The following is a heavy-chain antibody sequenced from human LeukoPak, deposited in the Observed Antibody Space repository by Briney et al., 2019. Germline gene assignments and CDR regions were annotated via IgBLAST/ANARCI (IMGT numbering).Heavy chain of an antibody. CDR1: GGSITSSSYY. Sequence: SETMSLTCTVSGGSITSSSYYWGWIRQPPGKGLQWIGSFYYSGSTYYNPSLKSRVTISVDTSNNQFSLKLSSVTAADTAVYYCARDVVGATPFDYWGQGTLVTVSS. V-gene: IGHV4-39*07. CDR2: FYYSGST. CDR3: ARDVVGATPFDY. D-gene: IGHD1-26*01. J-gene: IGHJ4*02.